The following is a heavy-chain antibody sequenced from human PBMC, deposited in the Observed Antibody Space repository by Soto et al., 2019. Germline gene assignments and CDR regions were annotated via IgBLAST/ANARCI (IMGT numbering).Heavy chain of an antibody. CDR2: IYYTGST. CDR1: GASINSYS. V-gene: IGHV4-59*01. J-gene: IGHJ4*02. CDR3: ASVRGYSYGLGGLDY. D-gene: IGHD5-18*01. Sequence: ASETLSLTCAVSGASINSYSWSWVRLPPGKGLEWIGYIYYTGSTNYNPSLKSRVTISVDTSKNQFSLKLSSVTAADTAVYYCASVRGYSYGLGGLDYWGQGTLVTVSS.